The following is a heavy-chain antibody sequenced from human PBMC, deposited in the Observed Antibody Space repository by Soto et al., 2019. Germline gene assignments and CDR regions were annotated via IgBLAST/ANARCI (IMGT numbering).Heavy chain of an antibody. CDR1: GFIFSNSP. Sequence: PGGSLRLSCVASGFIFSNSPIHWVRQAPGKGLEWVSVMSYDGNRQYYADSVKGRFTISRDSSKNTLYLQMNSVRVEDTAMYYCAREEYSTHYFDFWGQGTLVTVSS. CDR3: AREEYSTHYFDF. CDR2: MSYDGNRQ. J-gene: IGHJ4*02. D-gene: IGHD5-18*01. V-gene: IGHV3-30*04.